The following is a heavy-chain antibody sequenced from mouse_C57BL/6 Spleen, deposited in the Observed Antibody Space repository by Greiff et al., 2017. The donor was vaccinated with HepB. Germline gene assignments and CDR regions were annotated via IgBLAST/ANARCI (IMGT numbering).Heavy chain of an antibody. CDR3: ARGATTVVAKDFDY. CDR2: INPNNGGT. D-gene: IGHD1-1*01. J-gene: IGHJ2*01. CDR1: GYTFTDYY. Sequence: EVQLQQSGPELVKPGASVKISCKASGYTFTDYYMNWVKQSHGKSLEWIGDINPNNGGTSYNQKFKGKATLTVDKSSSTAYMELRSLTSEDSAVYYCARGATTVVAKDFDYWGQGTTLTVSS. V-gene: IGHV1-26*01.